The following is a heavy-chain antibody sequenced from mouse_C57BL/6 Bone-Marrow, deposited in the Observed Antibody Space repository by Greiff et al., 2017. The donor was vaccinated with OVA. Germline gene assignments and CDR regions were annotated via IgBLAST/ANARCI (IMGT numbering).Heavy chain of an antibody. D-gene: IGHD2-4*01. V-gene: IGHV1-82*01. CDR2: IYPGDGDT. CDR1: GYAFSSSW. J-gene: IGHJ3*01. Sequence: QVQLKQSGPELVKPGASVKISCKASGYAFSSSWMNWVKQRPGKGLEWIGRIYPGDGDTNYNGKFKGKATLTADKSSSTAYMQLSSLTSEDSAIYFCARRYDYDRGFAYWGQGTLVTVSA. CDR3: ARRYDYDRGFAY.